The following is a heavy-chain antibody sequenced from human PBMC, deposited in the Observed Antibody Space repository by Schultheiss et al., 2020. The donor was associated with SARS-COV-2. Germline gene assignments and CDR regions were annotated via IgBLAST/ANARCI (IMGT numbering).Heavy chain of an antibody. D-gene: IGHD2-21*02. CDR1: GGSISSGGYY. Sequence: SQTLSLTCTVSGGSISSGGYYWSWIRQHPGKGLEWIGYIYYSGSTYYNPSLKSRVTISVDTSKNQFSLKLSSVTAADTAVYYCARGNVVVTHWYFDLWGRGTLVTVSS. J-gene: IGHJ2*01. CDR3: ARGNVVVTHWYFDL. V-gene: IGHV4-31*03. CDR2: IYYSGST.